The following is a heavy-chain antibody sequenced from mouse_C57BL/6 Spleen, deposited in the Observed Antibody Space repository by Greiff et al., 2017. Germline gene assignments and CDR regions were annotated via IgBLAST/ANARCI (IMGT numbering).Heavy chain of an antibody. J-gene: IGHJ4*01. CDR3: ARRYYYGSPYAMDY. CDR1: GYSFTDYY. CDR2: INPNYGTT. V-gene: IGHV1-39*01. D-gene: IGHD1-1*01. Sequence: VQLQQSGPELVKPGASVKISCKASGYSFTDYYMNWVKQSNGKSLEWIGVINPNYGTTSYNQKFKGKATLTVDQSSSTAYMQLNSLTSEDSAVYYCARRYYYGSPYAMDYWGQGTSVTVSS.